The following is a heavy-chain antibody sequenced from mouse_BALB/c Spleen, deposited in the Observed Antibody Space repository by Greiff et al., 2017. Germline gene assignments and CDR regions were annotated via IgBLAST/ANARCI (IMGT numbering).Heavy chain of an antibody. CDR3: ARTDYYGLDY. Sequence: QVHVKQSGAELAKPGASVKMSCKASGYTFTSYWMHWVKQRPGQGLEWIGYINPSTGYTEYNQKFKDKATLTADKSSSTAYMQLSSLTSEDSAVYYCARTDYYGLDYWGQGTTLTVSS. J-gene: IGHJ2*01. V-gene: IGHV1-7*01. CDR2: INPSTGYT. D-gene: IGHD1-2*01. CDR1: GYTFTSYW.